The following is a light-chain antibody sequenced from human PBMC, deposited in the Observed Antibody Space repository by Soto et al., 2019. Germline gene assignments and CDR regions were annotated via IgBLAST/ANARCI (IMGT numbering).Light chain of an antibody. CDR2: GAS. CDR3: QQYNNWPRT. V-gene: IGKV3-15*01. J-gene: IGKJ1*01. CDR1: QTISNN. Sequence: EIVMTQSPATLSVSSGERATLSCRASQTISNNLAWYQQKPGQAPRLLIYGASTRATGIPVKFSGSGSGTEFTLTISSLQSEDFAVYYCQQYNNWPRTFGQGTKVEI.